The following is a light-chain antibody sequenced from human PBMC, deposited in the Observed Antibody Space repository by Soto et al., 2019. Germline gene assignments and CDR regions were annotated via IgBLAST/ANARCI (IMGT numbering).Light chain of an antibody. J-gene: IGLJ1*01. CDR1: SGDVDAFDY. V-gene: IGLV2-14*01. CDR2: EVS. Sequence: QSALTQPASVSGSPGQSITISCTGTSGDVDAFDYVSWYQQHPGKAPKLMIFEVSDRPSGVSDRFSGSKSGSTASLTISGRQAEDEADYCCTSFTSSSTQVFGTGTKLTVL. CDR3: TSFTSSSTQV.